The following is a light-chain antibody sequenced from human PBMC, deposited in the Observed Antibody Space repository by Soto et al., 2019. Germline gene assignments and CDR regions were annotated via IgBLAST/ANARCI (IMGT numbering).Light chain of an antibody. CDR3: SSYTSSSTPRYV. J-gene: IGLJ1*01. Sequence: QSALTQPASVSGSPGQSITISCTGTSSDVGGYNYVSWYQQHPGKAPKLMIYDVSNRPSGVSNRFSGSKSGNTASLTSSGLQAEDEADYYCSSYTSSSTPRYVFGTGTKVTVL. CDR1: SSDVGGYNY. V-gene: IGLV2-14*01. CDR2: DVS.